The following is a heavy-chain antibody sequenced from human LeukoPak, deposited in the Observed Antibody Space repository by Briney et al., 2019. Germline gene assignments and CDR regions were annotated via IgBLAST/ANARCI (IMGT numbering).Heavy chain of an antibody. Sequence: PSETLSLTCTVSGDSISSYCWSWIRQPAGKGLEWIGRIYTSGSTNYNPSLKSRVTMSVDTSKNQFSLKLSSVTAADTALYYCARVPGDYGDYEDYWGQGTLVTVSS. CDR2: IYTSGST. CDR1: GDSISSYC. V-gene: IGHV4-4*07. J-gene: IGHJ4*02. D-gene: IGHD4-17*01. CDR3: ARVPGDYGDYEDY.